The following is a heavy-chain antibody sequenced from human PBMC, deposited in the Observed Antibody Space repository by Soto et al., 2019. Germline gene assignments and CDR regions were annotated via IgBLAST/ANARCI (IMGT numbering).Heavy chain of an antibody. CDR2: VHSSGST. V-gene: IGHV4-4*07. Sequence: SETLSLTCTFSCDSMNTYHWSWIRQPAGKGLEWIGHVHSSGSTNYNPSLKSRVTMSVDTSKNQFSLRLMSVTAADTAVYYCARDQGVAAAGITWFDPWGQGSRVTVSS. J-gene: IGHJ5*02. CDR1: CDSMNTYH. CDR3: ARDQGVAAAGITWFDP. D-gene: IGHD6-13*01.